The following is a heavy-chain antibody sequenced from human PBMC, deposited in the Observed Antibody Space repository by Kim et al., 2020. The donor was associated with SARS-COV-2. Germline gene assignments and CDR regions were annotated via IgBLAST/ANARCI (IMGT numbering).Heavy chain of an antibody. CDR2: IKHDGSEK. D-gene: IGHD3-10*01. Sequence: GGSLRLSCAACGFAFNDYWMTWIRQAPGKGLEWLAGIKHDGSEKLYVDSVKGRFTISRDNAKTSLYLQMNSLRAEDTAVYYCTRALSGSGRGFDPWGQGTLVTVSS. V-gene: IGHV3-7*05. CDR3: TRALSGSGRGFDP. J-gene: IGHJ5*02. CDR1: GFAFNDYW.